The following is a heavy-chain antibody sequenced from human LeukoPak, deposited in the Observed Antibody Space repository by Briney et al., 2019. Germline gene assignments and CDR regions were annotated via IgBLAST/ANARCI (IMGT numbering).Heavy chain of an antibody. CDR1: GFTFSSNS. V-gene: IGHV3-23*01. J-gene: IGHJ4*02. CDR3: TKWSGFGDD. CDR2: ISGSGDST. D-gene: IGHD3-10*01. Sequence: GGSLRLSCAASGFTFSSNSVTWVRQTPGKGLEWVSGISGSGDSTFYADSVKGRFTISRDNSRNTLYLQMSSLRPEDTAVYYCTKWSGFGDDWGQGTLVTVSS.